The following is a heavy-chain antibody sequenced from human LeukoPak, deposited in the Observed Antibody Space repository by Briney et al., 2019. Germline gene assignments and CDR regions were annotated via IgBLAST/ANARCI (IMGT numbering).Heavy chain of an antibody. CDR3: ARGGVGGYCSGGSCYTPLYFDY. Sequence: SETLSLTCAVYGGSFSGYYWSWIRQPPGKGLEWIREINHSGSTNYNPSLKSRVTISVDTSKNQFSLKLSSVTAADTAVYYCARGGVGGYCSGGSCYTPLYFDYWGQGTLVTVSS. D-gene: IGHD2-15*01. V-gene: IGHV4-34*01. CDR2: INHSGST. CDR1: GGSFSGYY. J-gene: IGHJ4*02.